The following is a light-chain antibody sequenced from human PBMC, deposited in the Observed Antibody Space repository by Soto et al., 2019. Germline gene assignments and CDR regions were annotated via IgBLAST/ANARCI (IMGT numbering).Light chain of an antibody. J-gene: IGLJ1*01. CDR2: EVT. V-gene: IGLV2-8*01. CDR3: SSYTASSTLL. CDR1: SSDVGGYNY. Sequence: QSVLTQPPSASGSPGQSVTISCTGTSSDVGGYNYVSWYQQHAGKGPKLMIYEVTKRPSGVPDRFSGSKFGNTASLTVSGLQADDEAAYYCSSYTASSTLLFGTGTKLTVL.